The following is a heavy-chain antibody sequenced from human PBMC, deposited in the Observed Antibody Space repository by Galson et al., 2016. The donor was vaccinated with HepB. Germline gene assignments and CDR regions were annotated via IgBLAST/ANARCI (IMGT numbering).Heavy chain of an antibody. CDR3: ARGHSANSFILDH. D-gene: IGHD4/OR15-4a*01. V-gene: IGHV3-74*01. CDR2: INGDGSST. Sequence: SLRLSCAASGFTSSSYWMNWFRQAPGKKMVWVSRINGDGSSTTYADSVKGRFTISRDNAKNTLYLQMSSLRAEDTAAYYCARGHSANSFILDHWGQVTLVTVSS. CDR1: GFTSSSYW. J-gene: IGHJ4*02.